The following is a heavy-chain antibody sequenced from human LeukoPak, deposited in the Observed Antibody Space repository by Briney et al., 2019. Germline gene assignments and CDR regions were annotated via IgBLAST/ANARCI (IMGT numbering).Heavy chain of an antibody. J-gene: IGHJ4*02. CDR1: GFTFSDYS. V-gene: IGHV3-21*01. Sequence: PGGSLRLSCAASGFTFSDYSLNWVRQAPGKGLEWVSSISSSSTYIYYADSVKGRFTISRDNAKNLLYLQMDSLRVEDTAIYYCARDPRTVRIWGQGTLVTVSS. CDR2: ISSSSTYI. CDR3: ARDPRTVRI. D-gene: IGHD1-1*01.